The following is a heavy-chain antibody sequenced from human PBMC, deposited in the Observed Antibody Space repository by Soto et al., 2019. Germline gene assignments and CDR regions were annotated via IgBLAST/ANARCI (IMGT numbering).Heavy chain of an antibody. CDR3: AAVVAVAGQRSDY. CDR2: IVVGSGNT. D-gene: IGHD6-19*01. J-gene: IGHJ4*02. Sequence: SVKVSCKASGFTFTSSAVQWVRQARGQRLEWIGWIVVGSGNTNYAQKFQERVTITRDMSTSTAYMELSSLRSEDTAVYYCAAVVAVAGQRSDYWGQGTLVTVSS. V-gene: IGHV1-58*01. CDR1: GFTFTSSA.